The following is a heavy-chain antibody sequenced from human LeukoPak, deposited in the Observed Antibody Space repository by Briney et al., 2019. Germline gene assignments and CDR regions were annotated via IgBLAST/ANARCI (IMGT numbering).Heavy chain of an antibody. CDR2: IYYSGST. D-gene: IGHD3-22*01. J-gene: IGHJ4*02. V-gene: IGHV4-39*07. CDR3: ARDQYYYDSSGYGGLYYFDY. CDR1: GGSISSSSYY. Sequence: SETLSLTCTVSGGSISSSSYYWGWIRQLPGKGLEWIGSIYYSGSTYYNPSLKSRVTISVDTSKNQFSLKLSSVTAADTAVYYCARDQYYYDSSGYGGLYYFDYWGQGTLVTVSS.